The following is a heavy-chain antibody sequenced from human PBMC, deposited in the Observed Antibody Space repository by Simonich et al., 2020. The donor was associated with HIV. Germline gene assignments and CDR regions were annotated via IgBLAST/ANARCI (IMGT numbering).Heavy chain of an antibody. CDR1: GYTFTGNC. D-gene: IGHD7-27*01. V-gene: IGHV1-2*02. CDR2: INPNSSDT. Sequence: QVQLVQSGAEVQKPGASVKVSCKASGYTFTGNCMHWVRQAPGQGLEGMGWINPNSSDTDYAQKFQGRVTMTRYTSISTVYMELSRLTSDDTAVYYCARGPRTGDFDYWGHGTLVTVSS. J-gene: IGHJ4*01. CDR3: ARGPRTGDFDY.